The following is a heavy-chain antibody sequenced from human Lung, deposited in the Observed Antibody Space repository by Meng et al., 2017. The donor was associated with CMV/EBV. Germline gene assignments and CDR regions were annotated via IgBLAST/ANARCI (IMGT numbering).Heavy chain of an antibody. J-gene: IGHJ4*02. CDR1: GFTFSSYS. D-gene: IGHD6-13*01. Sequence: ESXKISXAASGFTFSSYSMNWVRQAPGKGLEWVSSISSSSSYIYYADSVKGRFTISRDNAKNSLYLQMNSLRAEDTAVYYCARDHRTSIAAAGTVDYWGQGTLVXVSS. CDR2: ISSSSSYI. CDR3: ARDHRTSIAAAGTVDY. V-gene: IGHV3-21*01.